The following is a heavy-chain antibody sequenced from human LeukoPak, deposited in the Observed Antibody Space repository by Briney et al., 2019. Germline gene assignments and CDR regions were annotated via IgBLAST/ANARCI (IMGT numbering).Heavy chain of an antibody. Sequence: SETLSLTCTVSGASISNYYWSWIRQPPAKRLEWIGYLYYSGDTNYNPSLKSRVTISVDTSKNQFSLSLSSVTAADTAVYYCASSHPLGSNNDYYTPFDYWGQGTLVTVSS. J-gene: IGHJ4*02. D-gene: IGHD3-3*01. CDR2: LYYSGDT. CDR3: ASSHPLGSNNDYYTPFDY. V-gene: IGHV4-59*01. CDR1: GASISNYY.